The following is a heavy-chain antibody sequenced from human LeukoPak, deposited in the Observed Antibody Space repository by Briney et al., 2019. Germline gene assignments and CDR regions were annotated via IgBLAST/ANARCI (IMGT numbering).Heavy chain of an antibody. CDR1: GYTFTGYY. V-gene: IGHV1-2*02. CDR2: INPNSGGT. CDR3: ATSYSSGWYMINYYYYMDV. J-gene: IGHJ6*03. D-gene: IGHD6-19*01. Sequence: GASVKVSCKASGYTFTGYYMHWVRQAPGQGLEWMGWINPNSGGTNYAQKFQGRVTMTRDTSISTAYMELSRLRSDDTAVYYCATSYSSGWYMINYYYYMDVWGKGTTVTVSS.